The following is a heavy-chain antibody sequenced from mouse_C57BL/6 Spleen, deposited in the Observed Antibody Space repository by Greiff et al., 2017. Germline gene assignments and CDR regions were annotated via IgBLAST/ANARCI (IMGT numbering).Heavy chain of an antibody. CDR1: GYSITSGYY. CDR3: ARDRDYDGDN. Sequence: EVKLQESGPGLVKPSQSLSLTCSVTGYSITSGYYWNWIRQFPGNKLEWMGYISYDGSNNYNPSLKNRISITRDTSKNQFFLKLNSVTTEDTATYYCARDRDYDGDNWGQGTTLTVSS. J-gene: IGHJ2*01. D-gene: IGHD2-4*01. V-gene: IGHV3-6*01. CDR2: ISYDGSN.